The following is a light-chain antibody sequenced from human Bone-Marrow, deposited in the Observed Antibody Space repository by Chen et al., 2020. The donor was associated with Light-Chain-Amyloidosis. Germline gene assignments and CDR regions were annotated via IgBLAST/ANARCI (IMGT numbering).Light chain of an antibody. Sequence: SYELTQPPSVSVSPGQTARITCSGDALPIKYAFWYQQKSGQAPVLVIYEDDKRPSGISARFSGSRTGKVATPTISGVQLDDEADSCCFSVDRGGVLWVFGGGTSLTGL. V-gene: IGLV3-10*01. CDR3: FSVDRGGVLWV. CDR2: EDD. CDR1: ALPIKY. J-gene: IGLJ2*01.